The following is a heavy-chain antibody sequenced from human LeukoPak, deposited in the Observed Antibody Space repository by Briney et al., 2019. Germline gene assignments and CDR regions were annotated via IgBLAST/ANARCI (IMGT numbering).Heavy chain of an antibody. CDR3: ARGDCGGDCFSTRSLNYYYYYMDV. Sequence: SETLFLTCTVSGTSLNNYYWSWIRQPAGKGLEWIGRIYTSGRTNYNPSLQNRVTMSVDTSKNHFPLQLTSVTAADTAIYYCARGDCGGDCFSTRSLNYYYYYMDVWGKGTTVTVSS. CDR2: IYTSGRT. D-gene: IGHD2-21*02. J-gene: IGHJ6*03. V-gene: IGHV4-4*07. CDR1: GTSLNNYY.